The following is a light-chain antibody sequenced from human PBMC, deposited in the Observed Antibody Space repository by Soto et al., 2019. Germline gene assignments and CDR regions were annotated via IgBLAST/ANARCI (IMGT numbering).Light chain of an antibody. CDR1: SSNIGAGYD. J-gene: IGLJ2*01. CDR2: GNS. V-gene: IGLV1-40*01. CDR3: QSYDSSLSAHVV. Sequence: QSVLTQPPSVSGAPGQRVTISCTGSSSNIGAGYDVHWYQQLPGTAPKLLIYGNSNRPSGVPDRFSGSKSGTSASLAITGLQAADDADYYCQSYDSSLSAHVVFGGGTQLTVL.